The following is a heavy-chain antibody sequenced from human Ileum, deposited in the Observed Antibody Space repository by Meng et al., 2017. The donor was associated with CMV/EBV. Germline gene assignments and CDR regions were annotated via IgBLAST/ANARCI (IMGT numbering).Heavy chain of an antibody. Sequence: ASVKVSCKASGYTFKSYAITWVRQAPGQGPEWVGWITPSNGYTNFAQTFQGRVALTADTSTSTAFMELTSLRSDDSAIYYCARSLKGYEFWGQGTLVTVSS. J-gene: IGHJ4*02. CDR2: ITPSNGYT. V-gene: IGHV1-18*01. D-gene: IGHD2-15*01. CDR3: ARSLKGYEF. CDR1: GYTFKSYA.